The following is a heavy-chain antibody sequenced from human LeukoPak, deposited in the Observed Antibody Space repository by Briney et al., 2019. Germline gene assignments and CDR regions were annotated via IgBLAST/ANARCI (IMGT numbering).Heavy chain of an antibody. CDR3: ARVSGRLERQSDLDY. CDR1: GFTFASYS. V-gene: IGHV3-21*01. D-gene: IGHD1-1*01. J-gene: IGHJ4*02. Sequence: GGSLRLSCAASGFTFASYSMNWVRQAPGKGLEWVSSISGDSTYVYNAGSVKGRFTISRDNAQASLYLQMISLRADDTAVYYCARVSGRLERQSDLDYWGQGTLVIVSS. CDR2: ISGDSTYV.